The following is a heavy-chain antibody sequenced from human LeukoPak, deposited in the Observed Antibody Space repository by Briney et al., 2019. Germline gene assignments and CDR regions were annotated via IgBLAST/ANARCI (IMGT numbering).Heavy chain of an antibody. CDR2: IIPIFGTA. V-gene: IGHV1-69*05. D-gene: IGHD6-6*01. CDR3: ASPGEYSSSSPAFDI. Sequence: ASVKVSCKASGGTFSSYAISWVRQAPGQGLEWMGGIIPIFGTANYAQKFQGRVTITTDESTSTAYMELSSLRSEDTAVYYCASPGEYSSSSPAFDIWGQGTMVTVSS. J-gene: IGHJ3*02. CDR1: GGTFSSYA.